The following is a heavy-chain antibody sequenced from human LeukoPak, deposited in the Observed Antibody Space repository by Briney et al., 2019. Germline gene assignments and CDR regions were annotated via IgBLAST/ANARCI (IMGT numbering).Heavy chain of an antibody. V-gene: IGHV1-69*01. J-gene: IGHJ6*04. D-gene: IGHD6-13*01. CDR2: IIPIFGTA. Sequence: SVKVSCKASGGTFSSYAISWVRQAPGQGLEWMGGIIPIFGTANYAQKLQGRVTITADESTSTAYMELSSLRSEDTAVYYCASGGATYSSSWNENYYYYYGMDVWGKGTTVTVSS. CDR1: GGTFSSYA. CDR3: ASGGATYSSSWNENYYYYYGMDV.